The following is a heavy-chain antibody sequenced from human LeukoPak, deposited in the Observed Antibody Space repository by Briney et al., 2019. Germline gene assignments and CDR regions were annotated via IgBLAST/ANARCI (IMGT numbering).Heavy chain of an antibody. V-gene: IGHV4-59*01. CDR1: GGSISSYY. CDR3: ARDDGSSWYDY. Sequence: SETLSLTCTVSGGSISSYYWSWIRQPPGKGLEWIGYIYYSGSTNYNPSLKSRVTISVDTSKNQFSLKLSSVTAADTAVYYCARDDGSSWYDYWGQGTLVTVSS. CDR2: IYYSGST. J-gene: IGHJ4*02. D-gene: IGHD6-13*01.